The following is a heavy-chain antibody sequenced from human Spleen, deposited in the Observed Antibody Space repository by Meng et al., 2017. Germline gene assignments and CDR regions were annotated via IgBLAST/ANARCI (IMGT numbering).Heavy chain of an antibody. CDR1: VGSFSDYY. J-gene: IGHJ4*02. V-gene: IGHV4-34*01. CDR3: ARGPTTMAHDFDY. Sequence: QWQLSRWGAGLLKPSESLALTCVVSVGSFSDYYWGWIRQPPGKGLEWIGEINHSGSTNYNPSLESRATISVDTSQNNLSLKLSSVTAADSAVYYCARGPTTMAHDFDYWGQGTLVTVSS. D-gene: IGHD4-11*01. CDR2: INHSGST.